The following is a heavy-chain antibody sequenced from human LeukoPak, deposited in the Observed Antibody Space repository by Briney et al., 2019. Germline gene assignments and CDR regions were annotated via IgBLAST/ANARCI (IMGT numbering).Heavy chain of an antibody. CDR3: ARGTATTDY. D-gene: IGHD1-7*01. CDR1: GFTFSSYA. J-gene: IGHJ4*02. V-gene: IGHV3-33*08. CDR2: IWYDGSNK. Sequence: GGSLRLSCAASGFTFSSYAMSWVRQAPGKGLEWVAIIWYDGSNKYYADSVKGRFTISRDNSKNTLYLQMNSLRAEDTALYSCARGTATTDYWGQGTLVTVSS.